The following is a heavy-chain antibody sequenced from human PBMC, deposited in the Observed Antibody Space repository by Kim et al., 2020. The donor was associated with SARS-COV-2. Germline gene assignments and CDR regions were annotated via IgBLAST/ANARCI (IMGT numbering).Heavy chain of an antibody. Sequence: GGSPRLSCAASGFTFSSYGMHWVRQAPGKGLEWVAVIWYDGSNKYYADSVKGRFTISRDNSKNTLYLQMNSLRAEDTAVYYCARDLGDGYTRFDYWGQGTLVTVSS. J-gene: IGHJ4*02. CDR2: IWYDGSNK. CDR1: GFTFSSYG. CDR3: ARDLGDGYTRFDY. V-gene: IGHV3-33*08. D-gene: IGHD5-12*01.